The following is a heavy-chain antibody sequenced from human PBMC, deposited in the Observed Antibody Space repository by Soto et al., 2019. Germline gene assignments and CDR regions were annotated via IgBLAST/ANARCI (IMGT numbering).Heavy chain of an antibody. V-gene: IGHV1-69*01. J-gene: IGHJ3*02. Sequence: QVQLVQSGAEVKKPGSSVKVSCKASGGTFSSYAISWVRQAPGQGLEWMGGIIPIFGTANYAQKFQGGVTITADESTSTAYMELSSLRSEDTAVYYCAGANYYDSSGYYPDAFDIWGQGTMVTVSS. CDR2: IIPIFGTA. D-gene: IGHD3-22*01. CDR1: GGTFSSYA. CDR3: AGANYYDSSGYYPDAFDI.